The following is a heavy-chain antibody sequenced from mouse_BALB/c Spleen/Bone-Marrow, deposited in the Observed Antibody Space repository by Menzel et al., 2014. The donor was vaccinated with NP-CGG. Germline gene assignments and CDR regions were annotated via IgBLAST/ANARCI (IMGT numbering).Heavy chain of an antibody. V-gene: IGHV1S137*01. J-gene: IGHJ2*01. Sequence: VQLQQSGAELVRPGVSVKISCKGSGYTFTDYAMHWVKQSHAKSLEWVGVISTYYGDASYNQKFKGKATMTVDKSSSTAYMELARLTSEDSAIYYCARESFYYYGSTLDYWGQGTTLTVSS. CDR2: ISTYYGDA. D-gene: IGHD1-1*01. CDR1: GYTFTDYA. CDR3: ARESFYYYGSTLDY.